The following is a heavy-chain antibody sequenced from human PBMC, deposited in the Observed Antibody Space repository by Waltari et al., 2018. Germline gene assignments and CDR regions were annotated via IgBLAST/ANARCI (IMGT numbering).Heavy chain of an antibody. Sequence: DVHLVESGGGLVQPGGSLRLSCVASGFPFSSYWMHWVRRFPGKGLAWVSHINSDGTGTTYADSVKGRFTVSRDNAKSTLFLQMTSLRAEDTAVYFCVRDDPGYGLDVWGQGTTVTVSS. CDR2: INSDGTGT. V-gene: IGHV3-74*03. J-gene: IGHJ6*02. CDR3: VRDDPGYGLDV. D-gene: IGHD7-27*01. CDR1: GFPFSSYW.